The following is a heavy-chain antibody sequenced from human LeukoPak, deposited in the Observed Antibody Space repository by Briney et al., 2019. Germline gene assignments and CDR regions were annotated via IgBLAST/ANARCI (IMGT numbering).Heavy chain of an antibody. J-gene: IGHJ4*02. D-gene: IGHD6-6*01. V-gene: IGHV4-59*12. CDR3: ARVSGGSSSDFDY. CDR1: GVSISSYY. Sequence: TSETLSLTCTVSGVSISSYYWSWIRQPPGKGLEWIGYIYHSGSTYYNPSLKSRVTISVDRSKNQFSLKLSSVTAADTAVYYCARVSGGSSSDFDYWGQGTLVTVSS. CDR2: IYHSGST.